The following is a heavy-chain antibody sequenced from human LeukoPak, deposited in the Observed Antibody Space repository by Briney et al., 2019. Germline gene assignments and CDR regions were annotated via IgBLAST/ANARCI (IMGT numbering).Heavy chain of an antibody. CDR2: ISDSGGST. CDR1: GFPFSSYA. D-gene: IGHD2-15*01. V-gene: IGHV3-64D*09. Sequence: GGSLRLSCSASGFPFSSYAMHWVRQAPGKGLVYVSAISDSGGSTYYADSVKGRFTISRDNSKNTLYLQMSSLRAEDTAVYFCVRGYSFGPYGMDVWGQGTTVTVSS. J-gene: IGHJ6*02. CDR3: VRGYSFGPYGMDV.